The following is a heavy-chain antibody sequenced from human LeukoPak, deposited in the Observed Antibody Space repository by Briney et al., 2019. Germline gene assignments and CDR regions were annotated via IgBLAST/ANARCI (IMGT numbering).Heavy chain of an antibody. V-gene: IGHV3-7*01. CDR3: ASSFSVDFWSGHF. CDR2: IKQDGSEK. CDR1: RITFTYL. D-gene: IGHD3-3*01. Sequence: GGSLRLSCAASRITFTYLLSWVRQAPGKGLEWVANIKQDGSEKYYVDSVKGRFTISRDNAKKALFLQMSSLSAEDTAVYYCASSFSVDFWSGHFWGQGTLVTVSS. J-gene: IGHJ4*02.